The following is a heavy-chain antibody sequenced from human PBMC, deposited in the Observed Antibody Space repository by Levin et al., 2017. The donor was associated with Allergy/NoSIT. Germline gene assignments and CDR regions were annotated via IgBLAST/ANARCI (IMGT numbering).Heavy chain of an antibody. J-gene: IGHJ5*02. Sequence: PSETLSLTCTVSGGSTNSYYWTWIRQPPGKRLEWIAYVYRTGLTDYNPSLKSRLTISLDTSKNQFSLKLSSVTAADTAVYYCARLGGGGSYSGWFDPWGQGTLVTVSS. D-gene: IGHD1-26*01. V-gene: IGHV4-59*08. CDR2: VYRTGLT. CDR1: GGSTNSYY. CDR3: ARLGGGGSYSGWFDP.